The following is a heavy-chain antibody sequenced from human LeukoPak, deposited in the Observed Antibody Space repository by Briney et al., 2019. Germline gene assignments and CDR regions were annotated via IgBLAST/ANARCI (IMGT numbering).Heavy chain of an antibody. D-gene: IGHD6-19*01. CDR2: ISWNSGSI. J-gene: IGHJ4*02. CDR3: AKDSGYSSGWYEDY. Sequence: GGSLRLSCEASGITFSSYAMHWVRQAPGKGLEWVSGISWNSGSIGYADSVKGRSTISRDNAKNSLYLQMNSLRAEDTALYYCAKDSGYSSGWYEDYWGQGTLVTVSS. CDR1: GITFSSYA. V-gene: IGHV3-9*01.